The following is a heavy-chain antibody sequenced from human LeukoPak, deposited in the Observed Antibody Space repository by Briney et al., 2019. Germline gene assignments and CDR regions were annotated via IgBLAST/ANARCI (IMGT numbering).Heavy chain of an antibody. CDR3: AGDNIENGDLDYLDS. D-gene: IGHD2-21*02. Sequence: GGSLRLSCAASGFIFNSYEMNWVRQAPGKGLEWVAFISFSGNSIYYADSVKGRFTISRDNAKNSLYLQMSSLRAEDTAVYYCAGDNIENGDLDYLDSWGQGTLVTVSS. J-gene: IGHJ4*02. CDR1: GFIFNSYE. CDR2: ISFSGNSI. V-gene: IGHV3-48*03.